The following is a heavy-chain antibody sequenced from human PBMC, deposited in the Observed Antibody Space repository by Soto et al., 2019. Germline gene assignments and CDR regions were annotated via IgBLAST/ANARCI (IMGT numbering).Heavy chain of an antibody. CDR3: ATEKGGLLWFGESPDAFDI. CDR2: LNHSGST. CDR1: GGSFSGYY. D-gene: IGHD3-10*01. Sequence: QVQLQQWGAGLLKPSETLSLTCAVYGGSFSGYYWSWIRQPPGKGLEWIGELNHSGSTNYNPSLKSRVTISVDTSKNQFSLKLSSVTAADTAVYYCATEKGGLLWFGESPDAFDIWGQGTMVTVSS. V-gene: IGHV4-34*01. J-gene: IGHJ3*02.